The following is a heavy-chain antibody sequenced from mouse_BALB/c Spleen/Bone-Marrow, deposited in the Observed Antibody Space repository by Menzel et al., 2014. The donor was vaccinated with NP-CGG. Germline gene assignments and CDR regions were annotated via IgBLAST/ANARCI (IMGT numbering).Heavy chain of an antibody. V-gene: IGHV5-6*01. CDR1: GFTFSSYG. D-gene: IGHD2-4*01. J-gene: IGHJ3*01. CDR3: ARRDYDYDGPWFAY. CDR2: ISSGGSYT. Sequence: EVHLVESGGDLVKPGGSLKLSCAASGFTFSSYGVPWVRPTPDKRLEWVATISSGGSYTYYPDSVKGRFTISRDNAKNTLYLQMSSLKSEDTAMYYCARRDYDYDGPWFAYWGQGTLVTVSA.